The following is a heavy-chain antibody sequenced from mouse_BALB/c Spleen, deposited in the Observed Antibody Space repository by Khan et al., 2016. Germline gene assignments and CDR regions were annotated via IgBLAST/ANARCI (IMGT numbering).Heavy chain of an antibody. CDR3: ARLEGI. V-gene: IGHV2-9*02. D-gene: IGHD3-3*01. Sequence: QGQRKQSGPGLVAPSQSLSITCTVSGFSLTSYGVHWVRQPPGKGLEWLGVIWAGGSTNYNPAPMSRLSISKDKTKSQVFFNMNSLQTDDAAMYYCARLEGIWCQGTTITVYS. CDR1: GFSLTSYG. CDR2: IWAGGST. J-gene: IGHJ2*01.